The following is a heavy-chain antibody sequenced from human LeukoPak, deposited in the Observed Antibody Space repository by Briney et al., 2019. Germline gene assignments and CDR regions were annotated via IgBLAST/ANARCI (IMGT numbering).Heavy chain of an antibody. Sequence: GASVKVSCKASGYTFTSYAISWVRQAPGQGLEWMGWISTYNDNTNQAQKFQGRVSMTTDTSTSTAYMELRSLRSDDTAVYYCATTQDYRDYVLGYFDYWGQGTLVTVSS. J-gene: IGHJ4*02. D-gene: IGHD4-17*01. V-gene: IGHV1-18*01. CDR1: GYTFTSYA. CDR3: ATTQDYRDYVLGYFDY. CDR2: ISTYNDNT.